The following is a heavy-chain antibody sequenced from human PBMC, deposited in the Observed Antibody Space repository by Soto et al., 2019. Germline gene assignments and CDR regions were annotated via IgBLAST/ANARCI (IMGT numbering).Heavy chain of an antibody. V-gene: IGHV1-18*01. CDR3: ARDTSRGEYDY. D-gene: IGHD3-10*01. J-gene: IGHJ4*02. Sequence: QVQLVQSGAEVKKPGASVKVSCKAPGYTFTSYGISWVRQAPGQGLEWMGWINVYNGNTNYVQKLQGRVTMTTDTSRNTAYLDLRSLRSDDTAVYFCARDTSRGEYDYWGQGTLVTVSS. CDR2: INVYNGNT. CDR1: GYTFTSYG.